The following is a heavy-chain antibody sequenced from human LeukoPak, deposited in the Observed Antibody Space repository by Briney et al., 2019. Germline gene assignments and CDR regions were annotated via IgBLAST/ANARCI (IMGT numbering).Heavy chain of an antibody. V-gene: IGHV1-2*02. Sequence: GASVKVSCTASGYTFTGYYMHWVRQAPGQGLEWMGWINPNSGGTNYAQKFQGRVTMTRDTSISTAYMELSSLRSDDTAIYYCSRRVFSGWGYYFDYWGQGTLVTVSS. J-gene: IGHJ4*02. D-gene: IGHD6-19*01. CDR2: INPNSGGT. CDR3: SRRVFSGWGYYFDY. CDR1: GYTFTGYY.